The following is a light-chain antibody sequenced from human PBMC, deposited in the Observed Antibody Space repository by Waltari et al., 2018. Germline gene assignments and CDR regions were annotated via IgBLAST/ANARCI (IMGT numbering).Light chain of an antibody. CDR3: QVWDRRTDPL. CDR2: DND. CDR1: KLGVKS. Sequence: SYVLTQPPSVSEAPGQTATITCGGNKLGVKSVHWYQQKPGRAPVLVVYDNDERPSGTPERVSGSKSGSTATLTIDRVEAGDEADYYCQVWDRRTDPLFGGGTKLTVL. J-gene: IGLJ2*01. V-gene: IGLV3-21*02.